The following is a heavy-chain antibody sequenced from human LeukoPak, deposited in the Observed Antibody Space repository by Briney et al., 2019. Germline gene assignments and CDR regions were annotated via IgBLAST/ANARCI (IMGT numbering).Heavy chain of an antibody. D-gene: IGHD3-16*01. CDR1: GGSISSGSYY. CDR2: IYYSGST. V-gene: IGHV4-39*07. CDR3: ARDEGYGDAFDI. Sequence: PSQTLSLTCTVPGGSISSGSYYWSCIRQPPGKGLEWIGSIYYSGSTYYNPSLKSRVTISVDTSKNHFSLKLSSVTAADTAVYYCARDEGYGDAFDIWGQGTMVTVSS. J-gene: IGHJ3*02.